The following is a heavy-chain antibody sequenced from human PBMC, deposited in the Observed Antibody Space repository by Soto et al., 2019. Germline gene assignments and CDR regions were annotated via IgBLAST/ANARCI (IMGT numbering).Heavy chain of an antibody. CDR3: ARDKASSASRCMDV. CDR1: GFTFNSYA. CDR2: ISFDGKNK. D-gene: IGHD6-6*01. V-gene: IGHV3-30*04. J-gene: IGHJ6*02. Sequence: PGGSLRLSCAASGFTFNSYAMHWVRQAPGKGLEWVTVISFDGKNKYYADSVKGRFTISRDNSKNTLYMQMNTLRAEDTAVYYCARDKASSASRCMDVWGQGTTVTVSS.